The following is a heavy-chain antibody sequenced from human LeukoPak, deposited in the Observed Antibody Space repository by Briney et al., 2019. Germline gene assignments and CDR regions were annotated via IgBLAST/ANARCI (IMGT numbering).Heavy chain of an antibody. CDR2: ISSSSSYI. CDR1: GFTFSSYS. V-gene: IGHV3-21*01. CDR3: ARADRYCSSTSCYPHYYYYYMDV. Sequence: GGSLRLSCAAPGFTFSSYSMNWVRQAPGKGLEWVSSISSSSSYIYYADSVKGRFTISRDNAKNSLYLQMNSLRAEDTAVYYCARADRYCSSTSCYPHYYYYYMDVWGKGTTVTVSS. J-gene: IGHJ6*03. D-gene: IGHD2-2*01.